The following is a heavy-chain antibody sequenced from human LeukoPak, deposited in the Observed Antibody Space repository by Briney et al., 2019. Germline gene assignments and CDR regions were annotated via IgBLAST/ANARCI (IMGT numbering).Heavy chain of an antibody. V-gene: IGHV3-66*01. CDR1: GFTFSSFE. J-gene: IGHJ3*02. CDR3: ARSSPDCGGDCYSDI. CDR2: IYSGGST. Sequence: TGGSLRLSCAASGFTFSSFEMNWVRQTPGKGLEWVSVIYSGGSTYYSDSVKGRFTISRDNSKNTLYLQMNSLRAEDTAVYYCARSSPDCGGDCYSDIWGQGTMVTVSS. D-gene: IGHD2-21*02.